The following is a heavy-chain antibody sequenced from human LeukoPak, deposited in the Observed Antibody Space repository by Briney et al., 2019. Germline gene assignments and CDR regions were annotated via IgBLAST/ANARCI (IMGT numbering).Heavy chain of an antibody. D-gene: IGHD4-17*01. CDR3: ARIMTTVTHDAFDI. CDR1: GFSLTTNGMC. J-gene: IGHJ3*02. Sequence: SGPALVKATQTLTLTCTFSGFSLTTNGMCVSWIRQPPGKALERLARIDWDGDNYYSTSLRTRLTIPKDTSKNQVVLTMTNMDPVDTATYYCARIMTTVTHDAFDIWGQGTMVTVSS. V-gene: IGHV2-70*11. CDR2: IDWDGDN.